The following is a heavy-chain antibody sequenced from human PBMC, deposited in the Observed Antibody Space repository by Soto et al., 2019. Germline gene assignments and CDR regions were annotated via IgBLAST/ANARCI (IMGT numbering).Heavy chain of an antibody. CDR1: GGSISSYY. J-gene: IGHJ3*02. CDR2: ICYRGST. CDR3: ARFTLGHELERIYYAFDI. Sequence: SETLSLTCTVAGGSISSYYWSWIRQPPGKGLEWIGYICYRGSTNYNPSLKSRVTISVDTSKNQFSLKLSSVTAADTAVYYCARFTLGHELERIYYAFDIWGHGTMVTVSS. D-gene: IGHD1-1*01. V-gene: IGHV4-59*08.